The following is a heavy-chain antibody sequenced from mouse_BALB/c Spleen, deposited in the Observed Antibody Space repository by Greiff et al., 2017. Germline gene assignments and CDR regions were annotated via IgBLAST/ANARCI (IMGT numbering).Heavy chain of an antibody. CDR2: IWTGGGT. V-gene: IGHV2-9-2*01. D-gene: IGHD1-1*01. J-gene: IGHJ1*01. CDR3: VRPHYYYGSSYVWYFDV. CDR1: GFSLTSYD. Sequence: QVQLKESGPGLVAPSQSLSITCTVSGFSLTSYDISWIRQPPGKGLEWLGVIWTGGGTNYNSAFMSRLSISKDNSKSQVFLKMNSLQTDDTAIYYCVRPHYYYGSSYVWYFDVWGAGTTVTVSS.